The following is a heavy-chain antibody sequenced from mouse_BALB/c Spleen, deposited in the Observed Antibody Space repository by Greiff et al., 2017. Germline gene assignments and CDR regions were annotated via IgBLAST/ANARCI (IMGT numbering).Heavy chain of an antibody. J-gene: IGHJ1*01. CDR2: ISSGSSTI. CDR3: ARSLGGWYFDV. D-gene: IGHD6-2*01. CDR1: GFTFSSFG. Sequence: EVQLVESGGGLVQPGGSRKLSCAASGFTFSSFGMHWVRQAPEKGLEWVAYISSGSSTIYYADTVKGRFTISRDNPKNTLFLQMTSLRSEDTAMYYCARSLGGWYFDVWGAGTTVTVSS. V-gene: IGHV5-17*02.